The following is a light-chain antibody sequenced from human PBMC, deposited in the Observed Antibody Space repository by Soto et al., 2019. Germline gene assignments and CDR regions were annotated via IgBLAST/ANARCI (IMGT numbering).Light chain of an antibody. CDR3: QQYGSSPIT. J-gene: IGKJ5*01. V-gene: IGKV3-20*01. CDR1: QSVSTY. CDR2: GAS. Sequence: EIVLTQSPATLSLSPGEGATLSCRASQSVSTYLAWYQQKPGQAPRLLIYGASNRATGVAARFSGSGSGTDFTLTISRLEPEDFAVYYCQQYGSSPITFGQGTRLEIK.